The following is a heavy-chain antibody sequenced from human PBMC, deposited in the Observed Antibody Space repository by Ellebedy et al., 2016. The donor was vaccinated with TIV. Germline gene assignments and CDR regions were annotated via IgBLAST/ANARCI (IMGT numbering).Heavy chain of an antibody. CDR3: VTRGGS. J-gene: IGHJ4*02. Sequence: AASVKVSCKVSGYTLTELSMHWVRQAPGKGLEWMGCFAPEDGDPVYAQKFQDRVTLTEDTSTDTAYMELSSLKSEDTAVYHCVTRGGSWGQGTLVTVSP. V-gene: IGHV1-24*01. CDR2: FAPEDGDP. D-gene: IGHD2-15*01. CDR1: GYTLTELS.